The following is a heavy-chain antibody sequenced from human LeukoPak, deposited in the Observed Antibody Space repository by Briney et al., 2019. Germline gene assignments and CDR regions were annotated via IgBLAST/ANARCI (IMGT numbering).Heavy chain of an antibody. V-gene: IGHV4-38-2*01. D-gene: IGHD1-1*01. Sequence: PETPSLTSAFSGYSTSSGYYWDWFRQPPAKGLKWIGSIYHSGSTYYNPSLKSRVTISVDTSKNQFSLKLSSVTAADTAVYYCARHFVQLERRAHYYMDVWGKGTTVTVSS. CDR1: GYSTSSGYY. CDR2: IYHSGST. J-gene: IGHJ6*03. CDR3: ARHFVQLERRAHYYMDV.